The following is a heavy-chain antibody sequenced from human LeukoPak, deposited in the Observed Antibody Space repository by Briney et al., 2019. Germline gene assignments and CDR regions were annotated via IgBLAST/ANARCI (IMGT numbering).Heavy chain of an antibody. CDR2: IYPGNSDT. CDR3: ARNGAAGTPNRFFNWFDP. J-gene: IGHJ5*02. V-gene: IGHV5-51*01. D-gene: IGHD6-13*01. Sequence: GESLKISCKGSGYSFTTYRIAWVRQMPGKGLEWMGLIYPGNSDTRYSPSFQGQVTFSADKSIDTAYLQWNSLQASDTAIYYCARNGAAGTPNRFFNWFDPWGQGTLVTVSS. CDR1: GYSFTTYR.